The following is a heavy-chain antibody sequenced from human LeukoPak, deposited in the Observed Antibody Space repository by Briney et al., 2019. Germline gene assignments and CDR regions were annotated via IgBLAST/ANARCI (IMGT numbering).Heavy chain of an antibody. D-gene: IGHD4-11*01. CDR1: GFPFSSYG. Sequence: GGSLRLSCTASGFPFSSYGMHWVRQAPGKGLVWVTVIWPDGSIKYYADSVKGRFTISRDNSNNTMYLQMDSLRAEDTAVYYCAKPPNYYSNVPLLYWGQGTLVTVSS. CDR3: AKPPNYYSNVPLLY. J-gene: IGHJ4*02. CDR2: IWPDGSIK. V-gene: IGHV3-33*06.